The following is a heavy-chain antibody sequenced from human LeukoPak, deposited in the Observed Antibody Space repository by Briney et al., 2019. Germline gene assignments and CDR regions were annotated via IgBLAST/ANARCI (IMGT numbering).Heavy chain of an antibody. CDR3: ARGSQYCSSTSYYHQYYFDY. Sequence: SETLSLTCAVYGGSFSGYYWSWIRQPPGKGLEWIGEINHSGSTNYNPSLKSRVTISVDTSKNQFSLKLSSVTAADTAVYYCARGSQYCSSTSYYHQYYFDYWGQGTLVTVSS. D-gene: IGHD2-2*01. J-gene: IGHJ4*02. CDR1: GGSFSGYY. CDR2: INHSGST. V-gene: IGHV4-34*01.